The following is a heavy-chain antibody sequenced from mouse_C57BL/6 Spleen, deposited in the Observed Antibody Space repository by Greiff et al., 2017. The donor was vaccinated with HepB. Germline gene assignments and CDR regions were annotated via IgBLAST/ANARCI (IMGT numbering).Heavy chain of an antibody. Sequence: DVKLQESVAELVRPGASVKLSCTASGFNIKNTYMHWVKQRPEQGLEWIGRIDPANGNTKYAPKFQGKATITADTSSNTAYLQLSSLTSEDTAIYYCAGGGYYGSRGDYFDYWGQGTTLTVSS. V-gene: IGHV14-3*01. CDR1: GFNIKNTY. CDR2: IDPANGNT. J-gene: IGHJ2*01. CDR3: AGGGYYGSRGDYFDY. D-gene: IGHD1-1*01.